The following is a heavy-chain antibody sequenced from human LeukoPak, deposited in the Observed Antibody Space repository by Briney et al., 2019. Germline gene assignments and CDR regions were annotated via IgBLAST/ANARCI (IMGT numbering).Heavy chain of an antibody. V-gene: IGHV3-23*01. Sequence: GSLRLSCAASGFTFSSYAMSWVRQAPEEGLEWVSAISGSGGSTYYADAVKGRFTISRDNSKNTLYPQMKSLRAEDKAVYYCAKDQVVVVVGATGDAFDIWGQGTMVTVSS. CDR1: GFTFSSYA. D-gene: IGHD2-15*01. CDR3: AKDQVVVVVGATGDAFDI. J-gene: IGHJ3*02. CDR2: ISGSGGST.